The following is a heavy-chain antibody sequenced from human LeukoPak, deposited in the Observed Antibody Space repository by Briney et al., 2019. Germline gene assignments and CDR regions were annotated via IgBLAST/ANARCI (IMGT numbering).Heavy chain of an antibody. Sequence: GGSLRLSCAASGFTFSSYAMSWVRQAPGKGLEWVSVIGLTGDATYYADSVKGRFTISRDTSKNTLYLQMNCLRADDTAVYYCAKSRDGWVNNYIDPWGQGTLVTVSS. D-gene: IGHD5-24*01. V-gene: IGHV3-23*01. CDR3: AKSRDGWVNNYIDP. CDR1: GFTFSSYA. CDR2: IGLTGDAT. J-gene: IGHJ5*02.